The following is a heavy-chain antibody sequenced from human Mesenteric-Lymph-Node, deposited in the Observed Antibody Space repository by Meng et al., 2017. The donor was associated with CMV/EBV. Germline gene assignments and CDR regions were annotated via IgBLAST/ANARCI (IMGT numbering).Heavy chain of an antibody. D-gene: IGHD6-13*01. J-gene: IGHJ4*02. V-gene: IGHV3-30-3*01. Sequence: GESLKISCAVSGFTFSDYAMHWVRQAPGKGLEWVAVISSDGSKKYYADSVKGRFTISRDSSKNTLYLHMSSLNYEDTAVYSCARDHGYGSSWYEGYFDYWGQGTLVTVSS. CDR3: ARDHGYGSSWYEGYFDY. CDR2: ISSDGSKK. CDR1: GFTFSDYA.